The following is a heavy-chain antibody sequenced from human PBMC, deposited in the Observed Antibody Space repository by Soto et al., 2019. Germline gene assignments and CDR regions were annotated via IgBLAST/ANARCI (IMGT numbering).Heavy chain of an antibody. CDR1: GGSISSSSYY. CDR2: IYYSGST. CDR3: ARSYYDYFWDVFDI. Sequence: QLQLQESGPGLVKPSETLSLTCTVSGGSISSSSYYWGWIRQPPGKGLEWIGSIYYSGSTYYNPSLKSRVTIAVDTSKNQFSLKLNSVTAADTAVYYCARSYYDYFWDVFDIWGQGTMVTVSS. D-gene: IGHD3-16*01. V-gene: IGHV4-39*01. J-gene: IGHJ3*02.